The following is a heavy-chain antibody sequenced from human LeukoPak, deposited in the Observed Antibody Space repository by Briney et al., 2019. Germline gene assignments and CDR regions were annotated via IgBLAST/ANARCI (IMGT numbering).Heavy chain of an antibody. V-gene: IGHV4-59*08. CDR2: ISHGGTT. Sequence: SETLSLTCTVSGGSLSSDYWSWIRQPPGKGLEWIGYISHGGTTSYNPSLQSRVTISVDTSKNQFSLKVTSVTAADTAVYYCARRVTSSGWYRDDSWGQGTLVTVSS. CDR3: ARRVTSSGWYRDDS. D-gene: IGHD6-19*01. CDR1: GGSLSSDY. J-gene: IGHJ4*02.